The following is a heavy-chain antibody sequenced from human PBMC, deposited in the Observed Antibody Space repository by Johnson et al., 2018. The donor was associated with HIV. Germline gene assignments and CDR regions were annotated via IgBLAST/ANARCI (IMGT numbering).Heavy chain of an antibody. CDR1: GFTVSSNY. Sequence: VQLVESGGGLVQPGGSLRLSCAASGFTVSSNYVSWVRQAPGKGLEWVSVIYSGGTTYYADSVKGRFTISRDNSNNRLYLQMNSLRAEDTAIYYCEGYCSGGACYSGVSAFDVWGHGTMVTVSS. V-gene: IGHV3-66*01. J-gene: IGHJ3*01. D-gene: IGHD2-15*01. CDR2: IYSGGTT. CDR3: EGYCSGGACYSGVSAFDV.